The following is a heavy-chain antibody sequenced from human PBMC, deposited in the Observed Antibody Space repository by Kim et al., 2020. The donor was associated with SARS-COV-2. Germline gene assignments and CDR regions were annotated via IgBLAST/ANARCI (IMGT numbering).Heavy chain of an antibody. CDR1: GFTFSSYA. J-gene: IGHJ4*02. CDR2: ISGSGGST. Sequence: GGSLRLSCAASGFTFSSYAMSWVRQAPGKGLEWVSAISGSGGSTYYADSVKGRFTISRDNSKNTLYLQMNSLRAEDTAVYYCAKDEQWLFGRAPFSFDYWGQGTLVTVSS. V-gene: IGHV3-23*01. D-gene: IGHD6-19*01. CDR3: AKDEQWLFGRAPFSFDY.